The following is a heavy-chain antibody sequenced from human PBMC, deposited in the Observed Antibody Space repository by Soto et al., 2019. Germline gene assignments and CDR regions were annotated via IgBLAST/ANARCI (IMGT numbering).Heavy chain of an antibody. CDR3: AGSTARSGSYEYFDY. Sequence: SETLSLTCTVSGGSISSGDYYWRWLRQPPGKGLEWIGYTYYSGSTYYNPSLRSRVTISVDTSKNQFSLKLSSVTAADTAVYYCAGSTARSGSYEYFDYWGQGTLVTVSS. CDR2: TYYSGST. CDR1: GGSISSGDYY. J-gene: IGHJ4*02. V-gene: IGHV4-30-4*01. D-gene: IGHD3-10*01.